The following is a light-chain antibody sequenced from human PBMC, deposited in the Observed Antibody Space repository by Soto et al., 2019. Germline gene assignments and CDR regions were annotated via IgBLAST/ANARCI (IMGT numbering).Light chain of an antibody. V-gene: IGLV7-43*01. J-gene: IGLJ2*01. Sequence: QAVLTQEPSLSGSPGGTVTLTCASSTGEVTSGYYASWIQQNPGQVPRSMIYNANNKHSWTPVRFSGSLLGSRASLTLSDVQPEDEADYYCILYLSGHVRLFGGGTKVTVL. CDR2: NAN. CDR3: ILYLSGHVRL. CDR1: TGEVTSGYY.